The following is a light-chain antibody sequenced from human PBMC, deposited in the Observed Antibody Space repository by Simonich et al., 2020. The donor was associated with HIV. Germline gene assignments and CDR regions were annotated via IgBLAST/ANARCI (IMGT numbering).Light chain of an antibody. V-gene: IGKV4-1*01. J-gene: IGKJ4*01. CDR3: QQYYSTPLT. CDR2: WAS. Sequence: DIVMTQSPDSLAVLLGERATINCNSSQSVLYSSNNKNYLAWYQQKPGQPPKLLIYWASTRESGVPDRFSGSGSGTDFTLTISSLQAEDVAVYYCQQYYSTPLTFGGGTKVEIK. CDR1: QSVLYSSNNKNY.